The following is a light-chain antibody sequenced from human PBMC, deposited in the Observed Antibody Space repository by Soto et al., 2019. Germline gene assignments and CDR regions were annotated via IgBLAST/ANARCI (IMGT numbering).Light chain of an antibody. J-gene: IGKJ1*01. CDR2: DAS. Sequence: EFVLTQSPGTLSLSPGERATLSCRASQTVRNNYLAWYQQKPGQAPRLLIYDASSRAAGIPDRFSGSGSGTDFTLTISRLEPEDFVVYHCQQYGDLPPTFGQGTKVDIK. CDR3: QQYGDLPPT. V-gene: IGKV3-20*01. CDR1: QTVRNNY.